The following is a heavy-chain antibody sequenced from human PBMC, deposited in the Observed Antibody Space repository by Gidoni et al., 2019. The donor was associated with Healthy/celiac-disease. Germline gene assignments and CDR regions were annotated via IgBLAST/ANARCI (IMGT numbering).Heavy chain of an antibody. CDR1: GFTFSSYS. Sequence: VQLVESGGGLVQPGGSLRLSCAASGFTFSSYSLTWVRQAPGKGLEWVSYISSSRSTIYYADSVKGRFTISRDNAKNSLYLQMNSLRAEDTAVYYCARGRYCSTTSCYAGGYYFYYMDVWGKGTTVTVSS. CDR2: ISSSRSTI. J-gene: IGHJ6*03. D-gene: IGHD2-2*01. V-gene: IGHV3-48*01. CDR3: ARGRYCSTTSCYAGGYYFYYMDV.